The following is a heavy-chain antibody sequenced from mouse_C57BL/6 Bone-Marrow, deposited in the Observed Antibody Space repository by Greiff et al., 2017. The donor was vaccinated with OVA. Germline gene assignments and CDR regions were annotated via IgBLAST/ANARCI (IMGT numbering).Heavy chain of an antibody. Sequence: EVQLQQSGAELVRPGASVKLSCTASGFNIKDDYMHWVKQRPEQGLEWIGWIDPENGDTEYASKFQGKATITADTSSNTAYLHLSSLTSEDTAVYYCTTSHFDYWGQGTTLTVSS. CDR2: IDPENGDT. CDR3: TTSHFDY. V-gene: IGHV14-4*01. J-gene: IGHJ2*01. CDR1: GFNIKDDY.